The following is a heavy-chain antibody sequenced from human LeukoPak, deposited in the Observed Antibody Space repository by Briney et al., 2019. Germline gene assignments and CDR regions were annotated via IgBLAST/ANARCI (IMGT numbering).Heavy chain of an antibody. CDR2: IYYSGST. D-gene: IGHD3-3*01. V-gene: IGHV4-59*12. J-gene: IGHJ5*02. CDR3: ARGLNYDFWSGYLNWFDP. CDR1: GGSISSYY. Sequence: KPSETLSLTCTVSGGSISSYYWSWIRQPPGKGLEWIGYIYYSGSTNYNPSLKSRVTISVDTSKNQFSLKLSSVTAADTAVYYCARGLNYDFWSGYLNWFDPGGQGTLVTVSS.